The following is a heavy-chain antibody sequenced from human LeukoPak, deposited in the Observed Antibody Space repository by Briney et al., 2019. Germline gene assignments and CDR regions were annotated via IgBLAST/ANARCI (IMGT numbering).Heavy chain of an antibody. J-gene: IGHJ4*02. CDR3: ARGPIVVVPAAIEECGY. D-gene: IGHD2-2*01. CDR1: GFTFSSYS. CDR2: ISSSSSYI. Sequence: RAGGSLRLSCAASGFTFSSYSMNWVRQAPGKGLEWVSSISSSSSYIYYADSVKGRFTISRDNAKNSLYLQMNSLRAEDTAVYYCARGPIVVVPAAIEECGYWGQGTLVTVSS. V-gene: IGHV3-21*01.